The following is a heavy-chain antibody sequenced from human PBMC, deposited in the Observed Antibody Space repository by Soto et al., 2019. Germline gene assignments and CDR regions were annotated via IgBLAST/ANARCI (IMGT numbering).Heavy chain of an antibody. CDR2: INHSGST. CDR1: GGSFSGYY. CDR3: ARDKITGLFDY. J-gene: IGHJ4*02. V-gene: IGHV4-34*01. Sequence: QVQLQQWGAGLLKPSETLSLTCAVYGGSFSGYYWTWIRQPPGTGLEWIGEINHSGSTNYNTSLKSRVTISVDTSKNQFSLKLTSVTAADTAVYYWARDKITGLFDYWGQGTLVTVSS. D-gene: IGHD2-8*02.